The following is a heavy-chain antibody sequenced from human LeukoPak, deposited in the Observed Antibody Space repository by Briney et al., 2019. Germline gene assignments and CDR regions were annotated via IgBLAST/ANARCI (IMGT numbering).Heavy chain of an antibody. V-gene: IGHV3-21*01. D-gene: IGHD6-13*01. J-gene: IGHJ4*02. CDR1: GFSFSTYT. Sequence: GGSLRLSCAASGFSFSTYTMNWVRHAPGEGLEWVSSTPDSVRYSHDADSVRGRFTISRDNAKNSLYMDMDNLRPEDTAVYYCVRGDSRDYWGQGTLVTVSS. CDR2: TPDSVRYS. CDR3: VRGDSRDY.